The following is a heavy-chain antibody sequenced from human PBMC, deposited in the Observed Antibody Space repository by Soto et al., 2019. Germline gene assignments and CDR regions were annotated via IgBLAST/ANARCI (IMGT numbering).Heavy chain of an antibody. CDR1: GFTVSSKY. J-gene: IGHJ6*03. CDR3: ARDDVLCDGGSCYGVPMDV. Sequence: EVQLVESGGGLVQPGGSLRLSCAASGFTVSSKYMSWVRQAPGKGLEWVSLIQSGGTTYYADSVKGRFTISRDSSENTRHLQMDSLRAEDTAVYHRARDDVLCDGGSCYGVPMDVRGKGTTVTVAS. D-gene: IGHD2-15*01. V-gene: IGHV3-66*01. CDR2: IQSGGTT.